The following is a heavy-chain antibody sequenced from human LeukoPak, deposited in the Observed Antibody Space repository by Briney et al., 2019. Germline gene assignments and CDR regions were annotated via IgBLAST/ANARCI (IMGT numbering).Heavy chain of an antibody. V-gene: IGHV4-34*01. D-gene: IGHD3-3*01. CDR1: GGSFSGYY. Sequence: TSETLSLTCAVYGGSFSGYYWSWIRQPPGKGLEWIGEINHSGRTNYNPSLKSRVTISVDTSKNQFSLKLSSVTAADTAVYYCARGCVLRFCFRGNWFDPWGQGTLVSVSS. CDR3: ARGCVLRFCFRGNWFDP. CDR2: INHSGRT. J-gene: IGHJ5*02.